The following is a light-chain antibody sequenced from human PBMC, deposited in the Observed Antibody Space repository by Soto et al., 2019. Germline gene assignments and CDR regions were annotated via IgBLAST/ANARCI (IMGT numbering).Light chain of an antibody. V-gene: IGKV3-11*01. CDR1: QSVSSY. CDR2: DAS. J-gene: IGKJ4*01. CDR3: QQRSNRLP. Sequence: EIVWTQSPATLSLSPGESAPLSCRASQSVSSYLAWYQQKPGQAPSLLIYDASNRATGIPARFSGSGSGTDSTLTISSLQPEDFAVDYCQQRSNRLPVGGGTKVDIK.